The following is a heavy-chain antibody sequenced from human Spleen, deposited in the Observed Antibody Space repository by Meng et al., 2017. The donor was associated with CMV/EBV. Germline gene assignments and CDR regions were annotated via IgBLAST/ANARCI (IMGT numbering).Heavy chain of an antibody. J-gene: IGHJ4*02. Sequence: LSWAASGFTVSNTFISWVRQAPGKGLEWVSVVYAAGYTYYADSVKGRFTISRDTSKNTVSLQMDSLRVEDTAVYYCARDDHSQHFDCWGQGTLVTVSS. CDR1: GFTVSNTF. V-gene: IGHV3-53*05. D-gene: IGHD2-2*01. CDR3: ARDDHSQHFDC. CDR2: VYAAGYT.